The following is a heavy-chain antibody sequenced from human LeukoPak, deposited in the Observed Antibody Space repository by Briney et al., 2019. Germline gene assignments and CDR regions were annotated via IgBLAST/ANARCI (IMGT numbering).Heavy chain of an antibody. V-gene: IGHV6-1*01. CDR3: ARGKWARPHYYYYYMDV. Sequence: SQTLSLTCAISGDSVSSNSAAWNWIRQSPSRGLEWLGRTYYRSKWYNDYAVSVKSRITINPDTSKNQFSLQLNSVTPEDTAVYYCARGKWARPHYYYYYMDVWGKGTTVTVSS. D-gene: IGHD6-6*01. CDR2: TYYRSKWYN. J-gene: IGHJ6*03. CDR1: GDSVSSNSAA.